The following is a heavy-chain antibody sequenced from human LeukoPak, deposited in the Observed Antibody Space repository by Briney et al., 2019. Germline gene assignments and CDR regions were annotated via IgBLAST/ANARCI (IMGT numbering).Heavy chain of an antibody. CDR3: ARDSRLSMIVVVTAFDI. Sequence: SETLSLTCTVSGGSISSSSYYWGWIRQPPGKRLEWIGSIYYSGSTYYNPSFKSRVTISVDTSKNQFSLKLSSVTAADTAVYYCARDSRLSMIVVVTAFDIWGQGTMVTVSS. V-gene: IGHV4-39*07. CDR1: GGSISSSSYY. J-gene: IGHJ3*02. D-gene: IGHD3-22*01. CDR2: IYYSGST.